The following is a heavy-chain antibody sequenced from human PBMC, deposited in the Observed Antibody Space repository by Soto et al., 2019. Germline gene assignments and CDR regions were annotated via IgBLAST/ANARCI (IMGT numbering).Heavy chain of an antibody. CDR2: INHSGST. D-gene: IGHD4-17*01. J-gene: IGHJ4*02. Sequence: SETLSLTCAVHGGSFSGYYWSWIRQPPGKGLEWIGEINHSGSTNYNPSLKSRVTISVDTSKNQFSLKLSSVTAADTAVYYCSRGRRTAVTIDYWGQGTLVTVSS. CDR3: SRGRRTAVTIDY. CDR1: GGSFSGYY. V-gene: IGHV4-34*01.